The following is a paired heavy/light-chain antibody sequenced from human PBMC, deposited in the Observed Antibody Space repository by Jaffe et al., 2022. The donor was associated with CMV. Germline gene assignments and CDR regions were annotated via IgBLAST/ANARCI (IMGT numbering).Light chain of an antibody. Sequence: EVVMTQSPATLSVSPGETATLSCRTSQSVSISLAWYQQRPGQAPRLLIYGASTRATGIPARFSGSGSGTEFTLTISSLQSEDFALYYCQQYKNRLSFGGGTKVEIK. CDR3: QQYKNRLS. CDR2: GAS. V-gene: IGKV3-15*01. CDR1: QSVSIS. J-gene: IGKJ4*01.
Heavy chain of an antibody. CDR2: IIPVLGTP. V-gene: IGHV1-69*19. D-gene: IGHD6-13*01. Sequence: QVQLVQSGAELKKPGSSVKVSCKASGGTFSSCGITWVRQAPGQGLEWLGGIIPVLGTPNYAQTFQGRVTISADESTNTVYLELNNLRSEDTAVYYCGGFNWAQSSSWYVHWYSDVWGRGTLVTVSS. J-gene: IGHJ2*01. CDR1: GGTFSSCG. CDR3: GGFNWAQSSSWYVHWYSDV.